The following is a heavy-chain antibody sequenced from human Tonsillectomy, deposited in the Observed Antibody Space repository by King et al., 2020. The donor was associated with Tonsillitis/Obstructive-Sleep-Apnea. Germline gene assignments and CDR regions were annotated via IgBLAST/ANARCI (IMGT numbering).Heavy chain of an antibody. CDR2: INHSGST. CDR3: ARGSVGGDYVLDN. D-gene: IGHD4-17*01. Sequence: VQLQQWGAGLLKPSETLSLTCAVYGGSFSGYYWNWIRQPPGKGLEWIGEINHSGSTNYNPSLKSRVSISVDTSKNQFSLKLSSVTAADTAVYYCARGSVGGDYVLDNWGQGTLLTVFS. CDR1: GGSFSGYY. V-gene: IGHV4-34*01. J-gene: IGHJ4*02.